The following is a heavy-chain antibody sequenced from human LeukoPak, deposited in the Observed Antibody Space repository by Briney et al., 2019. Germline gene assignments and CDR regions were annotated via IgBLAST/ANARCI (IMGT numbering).Heavy chain of an antibody. CDR2: ISAYNGNT. Sequence: ASVKVSCKASGGTFSSYAISWVRQAPGQGLEWMGWISAYNGNTNYAQKLQGRVTMTTDTSTSTAYMELRSLRSDDTAVYYCARYRGSSSYFDYWGQGTLVTVSS. D-gene: IGHD6-6*01. CDR1: GGTFSSYA. CDR3: ARYRGSSSYFDY. V-gene: IGHV1-18*01. J-gene: IGHJ4*02.